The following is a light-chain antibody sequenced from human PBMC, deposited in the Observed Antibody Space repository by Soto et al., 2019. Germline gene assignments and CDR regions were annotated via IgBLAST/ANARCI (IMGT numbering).Light chain of an antibody. CDR1: SSNIGAGYD. J-gene: IGLJ3*02. Sequence: QSVLTQPASMSGSPGQRVTISCTGTSSNIGAGYDVHWYQLLPGTAPKLLIYGNTNRPSGVSDRFSGSKSGTSASLAITGVLDEDEADDYCQSHDSSLNSWVFGGGTKLTVL. CDR3: QSHDSSLNSWV. CDR2: GNT. V-gene: IGLV1-40*01.